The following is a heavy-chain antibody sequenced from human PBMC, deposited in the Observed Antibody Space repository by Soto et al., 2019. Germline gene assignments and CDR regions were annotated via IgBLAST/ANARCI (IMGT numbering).Heavy chain of an antibody. J-gene: IGHJ5*02. CDR2: IYYSGST. D-gene: IGHD2-2*01. CDR1: GGSISSSSYY. Sequence: PSETLSLTCTVSGGSISSSSYYWGWIRQPPGKGLEWIGSIYYSGSTYYNPSLKSRVTISVDTSKNQFSLKLSSVTAADTAVYYCARLHCNSPNCVPLDPWGQGTLVIVSS. V-gene: IGHV4-39*01. CDR3: ARLHCNSPNCVPLDP.